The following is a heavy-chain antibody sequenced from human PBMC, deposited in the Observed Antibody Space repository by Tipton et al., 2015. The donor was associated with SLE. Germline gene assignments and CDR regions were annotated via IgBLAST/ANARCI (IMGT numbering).Heavy chain of an antibody. D-gene: IGHD1-1*01. V-gene: IGHV3-9*01. CDR3: AKDTNDDYYYGMDV. J-gene: IGHJ6*02. CDR1: GFTFDDYA. Sequence: SLRLSCAASGFTFDDYAMHWVRQAPGKGLEWVSGISWNSGTTGYADSVKGRFTISRDNAKKSLYLQMNSLGAEDTALYYCAKDTNDDYYYGMDVWGQGTTVTVSS. CDR2: ISWNSGTT.